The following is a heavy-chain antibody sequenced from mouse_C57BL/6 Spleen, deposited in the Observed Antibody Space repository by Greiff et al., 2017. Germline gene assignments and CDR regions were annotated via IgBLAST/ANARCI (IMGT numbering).Heavy chain of an antibody. J-gene: IGHJ4*01. CDR3: ARGGSNYDAMDY. D-gene: IGHD2-5*01. CDR2: LWSGGST. CDR1: GFSLTSYG. V-gene: IGHV2-2*01. Sequence: QVQLQQSGPGLVQPSQSLSITCTVSGFSLTSYGVHWVRQSPGKGLEWLGVLWSGGSTDYNAAFISRLSISKDNSKSQVFFKMNSLQADDTAIYYCARGGSNYDAMDYWGQGTSVTVSS.